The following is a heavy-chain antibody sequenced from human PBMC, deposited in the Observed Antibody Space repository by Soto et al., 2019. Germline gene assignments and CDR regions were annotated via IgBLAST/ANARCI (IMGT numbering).Heavy chain of an antibody. J-gene: IGHJ4*02. CDR2: INSDGSST. CDR1: GFTFSSYW. Sequence: GGSLSLSCAASGFTFSSYWMHWVRQAPGKGLVWVSRINSDGSSTSYADSVKGRFTISRDNAKNTLYLQMNSLRAEDTAVYYCARDRGWFGEVPFDYWGQGTLVTVSS. D-gene: IGHD3-10*01. CDR3: ARDRGWFGEVPFDY. V-gene: IGHV3-74*01.